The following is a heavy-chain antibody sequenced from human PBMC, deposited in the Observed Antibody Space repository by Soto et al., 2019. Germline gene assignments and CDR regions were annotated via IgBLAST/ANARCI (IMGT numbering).Heavy chain of an antibody. CDR2: ISYDGSNK. CDR3: AIDLYDSGGSEAV. Sequence: QVQLVESGGGVVQPGRSLRLSCAASGFTFSSYGMHWVRQAPGKGLEWVAVISYDGSNKYYADSVKGRFTISRDNSKNTLYLQMNSLRAEDTAVYYCAIDLYDSGGSEAVWGQGTLVTVSS. V-gene: IGHV3-30*03. J-gene: IGHJ4*02. D-gene: IGHD3-22*01. CDR1: GFTFSSYG.